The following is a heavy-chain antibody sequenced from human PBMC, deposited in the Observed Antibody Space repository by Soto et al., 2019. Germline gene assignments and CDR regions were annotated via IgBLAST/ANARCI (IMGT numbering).Heavy chain of an antibody. CDR2: INPSGGST. D-gene: IGHD3-3*01. CDR1: GYTFTSYY. CDR3: ARVGDFWSGYYPVDAFDI. V-gene: IGHV1-46*01. J-gene: IGHJ3*02. Sequence: EASVKVSCKASGYTFTSYYMHWVRQAPGQGLEWMGIINPSGGSTSYAQKFQGRVTMTRDTSTSTVYMELSSLRSEDTAVYYCARVGDFWSGYYPVDAFDIWGQGTMVTVSS.